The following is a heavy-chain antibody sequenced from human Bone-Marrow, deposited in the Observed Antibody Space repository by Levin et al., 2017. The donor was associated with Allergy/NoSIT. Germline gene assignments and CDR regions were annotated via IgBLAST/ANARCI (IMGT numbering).Heavy chain of an antibody. Sequence: QAGGSLRLSCAASGFTVNTYEMNWVRQAPGKGLEWLSYITTSGSTMYYADSVKGRFTISRDNAKNSLYLQMNSLRADDTAVYYCARDGAIFGGDNYFDYWGQGALVTVSS. D-gene: IGHD3-3*01. V-gene: IGHV3-48*03. CDR3: ARDGAIFGGDNYFDY. J-gene: IGHJ4*02. CDR1: GFTVNTYE. CDR2: ITTSGSTM.